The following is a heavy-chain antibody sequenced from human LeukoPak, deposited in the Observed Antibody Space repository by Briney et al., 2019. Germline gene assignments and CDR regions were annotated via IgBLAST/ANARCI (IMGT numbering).Heavy chain of an antibody. CDR3: ARGMGSSWSVDY. J-gene: IGHJ4*02. D-gene: IGHD6-13*01. Sequence: SETLSLTCTVSGGSISSYYWSWIRQPAGKGLEWIGRIYTSGSTNYNPSLKSRVTMSVDTSKNQFSLKLSAVTAADGAVYCWARGMGSSWSVDYWGQGTMVTVSS. CDR1: GGSISSYY. CDR2: IYTSGST. V-gene: IGHV4-4*07.